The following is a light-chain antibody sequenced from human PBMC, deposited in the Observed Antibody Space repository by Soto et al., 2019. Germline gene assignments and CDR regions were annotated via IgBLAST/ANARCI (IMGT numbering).Light chain of an antibody. J-gene: IGLJ1*01. Sequence: LTQPASVSGSPGQSITISCTGTSSDVGGYNYASWYQQHPGKAPKLMIYDVSNRPSGVSNRFSGSKSGNTASLTISGLQAEDEADYYCSSYTSSSTRVFGTGTKVNVL. CDR3: SSYTSSSTRV. CDR1: SSDVGGYNY. CDR2: DVS. V-gene: IGLV2-14*01.